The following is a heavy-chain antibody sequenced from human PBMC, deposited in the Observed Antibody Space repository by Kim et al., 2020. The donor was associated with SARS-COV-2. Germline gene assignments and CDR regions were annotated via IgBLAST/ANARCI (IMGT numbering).Heavy chain of an antibody. Sequence: NYAQKFQGRVTLRRDPSISTAYMELRRLRSDDTAVYYCARANLPDVNWFDPWGQGTLVTVSS. V-gene: IGHV1-2*02. J-gene: IGHJ5*02. CDR3: ARANLPDVNWFDP.